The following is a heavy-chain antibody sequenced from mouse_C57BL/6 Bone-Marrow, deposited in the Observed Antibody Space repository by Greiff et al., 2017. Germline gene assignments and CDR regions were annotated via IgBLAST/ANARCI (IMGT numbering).Heavy chain of an antibody. CDR2: IDPSDSYT. Sequence: QVHVKQPGAELVMPGASVKLSCKASGYTFTSYWMHWVKQRPGQGLEWIGEIDPSDSYTNYNQKFKDKATLTADKSSSTAYMQLSSLTYEDSAVYYCARYYGSSYPAWFAYWGQGTLVTVSA. CDR3: ARYYGSSYPAWFAY. V-gene: IGHV1-69*01. J-gene: IGHJ3*01. D-gene: IGHD1-1*01. CDR1: GYTFTSYW.